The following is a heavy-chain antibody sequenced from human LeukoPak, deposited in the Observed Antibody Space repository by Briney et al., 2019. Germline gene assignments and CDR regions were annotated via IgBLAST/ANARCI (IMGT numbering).Heavy chain of an antibody. J-gene: IGHJ4*02. V-gene: IGHV1-18*01. D-gene: IGHD6-13*01. Sequence: ASVKVSCKASGYTFTCVGISSVRQAPGQGLEWMGWISAYNGNTNYAQKLQGRVTMTTDTSTSTAYMELRSLRSDDTAGYYCARDFTYSDTAAGLWGQGTLVTVSS. CDR3: ARDFTYSDTAAGL. CDR2: ISAYNGNT. CDR1: GYTFTCVG.